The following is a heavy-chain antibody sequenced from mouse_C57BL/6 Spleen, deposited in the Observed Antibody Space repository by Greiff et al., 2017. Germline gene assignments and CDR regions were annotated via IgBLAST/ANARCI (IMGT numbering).Heavy chain of an antibody. D-gene: IGHD1-1*01. V-gene: IGHV7-3*01. J-gene: IGHJ1*03. CDR2: IRNKANGYTT. Sequence: EVKLMESGGGLVQPGGSLSLSCAASGFTFTDYYMSWVRQPPGKALEWLGFIRNKANGYTTEYSASVKGRFTISRDNSQSILYLQMNALRAEDSATYYCARSYYYGSSDWYFDVWGTGTTVTVSS. CDR1: GFTFTDYY. CDR3: ARSYYYGSSDWYFDV.